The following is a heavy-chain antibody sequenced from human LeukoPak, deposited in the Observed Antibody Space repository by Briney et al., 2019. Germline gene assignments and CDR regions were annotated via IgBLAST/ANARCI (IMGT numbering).Heavy chain of an antibody. CDR2: IYSGGST. J-gene: IGHJ4*02. Sequence: GGSLRLSCAASGFTVSSNYMSWVRQAPGKGLEWVSVIYSGGSTYYADSVKGRFTIPRDNSKNTLYLQMNSLRAEDTAVYYCARILGADEGADYWGQGTLVTVSS. CDR3: ARILGADEGADY. D-gene: IGHD1-26*01. CDR1: GFTVSSNY. V-gene: IGHV3-66*01.